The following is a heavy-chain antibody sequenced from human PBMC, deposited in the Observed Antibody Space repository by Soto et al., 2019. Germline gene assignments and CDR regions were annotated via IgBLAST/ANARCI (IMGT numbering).Heavy chain of an antibody. V-gene: IGHV4-31*03. CDR2: IYYSGRT. Sequence: SETLSLTCTVSGVSISSGGYYWGWIRQHPGKGLEWIGNIYYSGRTYYNPSLKSRVIMSVDTSKNHFSLTLSSVTAADTAAYYCARDSVETAMVYYFDFWGQGTLVTVSS. CDR1: GVSISSGGYY. J-gene: IGHJ4*02. D-gene: IGHD5-18*01. CDR3: ARDSVETAMVYYFDF.